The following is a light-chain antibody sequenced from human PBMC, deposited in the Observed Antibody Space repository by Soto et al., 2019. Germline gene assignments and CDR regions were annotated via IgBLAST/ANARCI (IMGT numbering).Light chain of an antibody. J-gene: IGLJ3*02. CDR3: ASYTISSTRV. CDR2: EVN. Sequence: QSALTQPASVSGSPGQSITISCTGSYNDVGAYNYVSWYQQHPGKAPKPIIYEVNNQPSGVSHRFSGSKSGNTASLTISGLQADDEADYYCASYTISSTRVFGGGTKLTVL. CDR1: YNDVGAYNY. V-gene: IGLV2-14*01.